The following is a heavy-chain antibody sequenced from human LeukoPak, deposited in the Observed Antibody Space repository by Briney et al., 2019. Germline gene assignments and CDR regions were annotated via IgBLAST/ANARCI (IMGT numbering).Heavy chain of an antibody. CDR2: IYYSGST. D-gene: IGHD5-12*01. J-gene: IGHJ3*02. CDR3: ARYSGYDFYAFDI. Sequence: PSETLSLTCTVSGGSISSSSYYWGWTRQPPGKGLEWIGSIYYSGSTYYNPSLKSRVTISVDTSKNQFSLKLSSVTAADTAVYYCARYSGYDFYAFDIWGQGTMVTVSS. CDR1: GGSISSSSYY. V-gene: IGHV4-39*01.